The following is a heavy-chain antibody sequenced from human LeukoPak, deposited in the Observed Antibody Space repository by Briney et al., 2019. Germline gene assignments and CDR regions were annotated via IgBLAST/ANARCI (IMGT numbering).Heavy chain of an antibody. CDR2: IYCSGST. CDR1: GGSFSGYY. D-gene: IGHD2-21*01. CDR3: ARGGYYSGFDF. V-gene: IGHV4-34*11. Sequence: SETLSLTCAVYGGSFSGYYWSWIRQPPGKELEWIGYIYCSGSTNCNPFLKSRVTISVDTSKHQFSLNLTSVTAADTALYFCARGGYYSGFDFWGQGTPVTVSS. J-gene: IGHJ4*02.